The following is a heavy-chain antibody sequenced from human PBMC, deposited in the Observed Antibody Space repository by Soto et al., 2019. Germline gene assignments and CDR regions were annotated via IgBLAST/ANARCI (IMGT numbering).Heavy chain of an antibody. V-gene: IGHV1-69*18. CDR1: GGTFSSYS. J-gene: IGHJ6*02. Sequence: QVQLVQSGAEVKTPGSSVKVSCKVSGGTFSSYSINWVRRAPGQGLEWMGRLIPIFGTTDYAQRFQGRVTFTADESTSTASMEVTILTSEDTAVYYCARAVVLTFTRFYDMDVWGQGTTVTVSS. CDR3: ARAVVLTFTRFYDMDV. D-gene: IGHD3-22*01. CDR2: LIPIFGTT.